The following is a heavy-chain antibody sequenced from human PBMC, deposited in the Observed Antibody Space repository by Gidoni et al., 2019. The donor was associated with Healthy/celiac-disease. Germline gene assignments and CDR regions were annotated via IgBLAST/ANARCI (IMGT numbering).Heavy chain of an antibody. V-gene: IGHV3-23*01. CDR3: AKGDSIAVAGTYLDI. D-gene: IGHD6-19*01. CDR1: GFTFSSYA. J-gene: IGHJ3*02. CDR2: ISCSGGST. Sequence: EVQLLESGGGLVQPGGSLRLSCAVSGFTFSSYAMSWVRPAPGKGMGWGSAISCSGGSTYYADSVKGRFTISRDNSKNTLYLQMNSLRAEDTAVYYCAKGDSIAVAGTYLDIWGQGTMVTVSS.